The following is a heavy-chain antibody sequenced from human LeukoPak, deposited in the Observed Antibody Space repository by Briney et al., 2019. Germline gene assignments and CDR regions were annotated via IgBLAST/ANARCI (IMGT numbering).Heavy chain of an antibody. D-gene: IGHD1/OR15-1a*01. J-gene: IGHJ6*02. V-gene: IGHV3-49*04. CDR1: GFTSGDYA. CDR3: NTGGNNYYYGMDV. CDR2: IRSKPYGGTT. Sequence: GGSLRLSCTASGFTSGDYAMSWVRQAPAKGLEWVGIIRSKPYGGTTECAASVKGRFTIARDDSKSIAYLQMNSLKTEDTGVYYCNTGGNNYYYGMDVWGQGTTVTVSS.